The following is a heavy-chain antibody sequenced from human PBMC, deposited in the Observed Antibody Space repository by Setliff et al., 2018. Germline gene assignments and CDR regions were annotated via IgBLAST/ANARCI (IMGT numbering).Heavy chain of an antibody. CDR2: ISGGST. V-gene: IGHV3-66*01. D-gene: IGHD6-25*01. CDR3: ARDWGAAGSTNAFDI. J-gene: IGHJ3*02. CDR1: GFAVSGAY. Sequence: ETLSLSCAGSGFAVSGAYMSWVRQAPGKGLEWVSSISGGSTSYADSRTGRFTISRDNAKNTVYLQMNSLGVDDTAVYYCARDWGAAGSTNAFDIWGQGTMVTVSS.